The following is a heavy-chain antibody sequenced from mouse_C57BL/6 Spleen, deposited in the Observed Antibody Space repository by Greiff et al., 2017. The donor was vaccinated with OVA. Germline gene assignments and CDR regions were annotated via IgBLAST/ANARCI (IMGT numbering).Heavy chain of an antibody. CDR2: ISGGGGNT. CDR1: GFTFSSYT. Sequence: EVNVVESGGGLVKPGGSLKLSCAASGFTFSSYTMSWVRQTPEKRLEWVATISGGGGNTYYPDSVKGRFTISRDNAKNTLYLQMSSLRSEDTALYYCARNGNYWYAMDYWGQGTSVTVSS. CDR3: ARNGNYWYAMDY. D-gene: IGHD2-1*01. J-gene: IGHJ4*01. V-gene: IGHV5-9*01.